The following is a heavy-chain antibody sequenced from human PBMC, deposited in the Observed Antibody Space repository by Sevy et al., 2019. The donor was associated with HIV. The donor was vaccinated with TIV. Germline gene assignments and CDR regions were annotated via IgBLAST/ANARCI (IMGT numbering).Heavy chain of an antibody. V-gene: IGHV3-73*01. CDR3: TRHRLSMVRGIITTHYFDY. D-gene: IGHD3-10*01. CDR2: IRSESNSHAT. CDR1: GFTFSGSA. J-gene: IGHJ4*02. Sequence: GGSLRLSCAASGFTFSGSAIHWVRQASGKGLEWVGRIRSESNSHATAYAASVKGRLTISRDDSKNTAYLQMNSLKTGDTAVYYCTRHRLSMVRGIITTHYFDYWGPGTLVTVS.